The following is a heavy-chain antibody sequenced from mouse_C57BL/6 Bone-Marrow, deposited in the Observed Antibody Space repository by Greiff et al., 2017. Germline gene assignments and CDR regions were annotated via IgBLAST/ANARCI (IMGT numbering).Heavy chain of an antibody. Sequence: QVQLQQSGAELVRPGASVTLSCKASGYTFTDYEMHWVKQTPVHGLEWIGAIDPETGGTAYNQKFKGKAILTADKSSSTAYMELRSLTSEDSAVYYCTPRGFLLWCLWYWYFDVWGTGTTVTGAS. V-gene: IGHV1-15*01. J-gene: IGHJ1*03. CDR2: IDPETGGT. D-gene: IGHD2-13*01. CDR1: GYTFTDYE. CDR3: TPRGFLLWCLWYWYFDV.